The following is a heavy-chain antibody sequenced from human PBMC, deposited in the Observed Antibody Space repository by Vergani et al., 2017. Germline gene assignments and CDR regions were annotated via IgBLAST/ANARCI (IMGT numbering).Heavy chain of an antibody. V-gene: IGHV4-61*02. CDR1: GGSISSGSYY. D-gene: IGHD2-21*01. Sequence: QVQLQESGPGLVKPSQTLSLTCTVSGGSISSGSYYWSWIRPPAGKGLEWIGRIYTSGATNYNPSLRSRAIMSVDASKKQFSLKLTSVTAADTAVYYCARDGGEYDKDALDVWGQGTKVTVTS. J-gene: IGHJ3*01. CDR2: IYTSGAT. CDR3: ARDGGEYDKDALDV.